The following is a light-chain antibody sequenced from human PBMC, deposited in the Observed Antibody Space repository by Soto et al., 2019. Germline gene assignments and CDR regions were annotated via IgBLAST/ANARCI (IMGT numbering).Light chain of an antibody. CDR3: QQRSNWPPWT. V-gene: IGKV3-11*01. Sequence: DIVLTQSPATLSLSPGQTATLSCRASQSVSSYLAWYQQKAGQAPRLLIYGASTRATGIPGRFSGSGSGTDFTLTISSLEPEDFAVYYCQQRSNWPPWTFGQGTKVDIK. CDR1: QSVSSY. J-gene: IGKJ1*01. CDR2: GAS.